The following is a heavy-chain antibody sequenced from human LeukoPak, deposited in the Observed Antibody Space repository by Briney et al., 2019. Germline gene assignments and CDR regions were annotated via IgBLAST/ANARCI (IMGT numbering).Heavy chain of an antibody. Sequence: ASVKVSCKTSGYTFTGYYMHWVRQAPGQALEWMGWINPNSGGTNYAQKFQGRVTMTRDTSISTAYMELSRLRSDDTAMYYCARAFDSSGYYSLAGYWGQGTLVTVSS. J-gene: IGHJ4*02. CDR1: GYTFTGYY. CDR2: INPNSGGT. D-gene: IGHD3-22*01. V-gene: IGHV1-2*02. CDR3: ARAFDSSGYYSLAGY.